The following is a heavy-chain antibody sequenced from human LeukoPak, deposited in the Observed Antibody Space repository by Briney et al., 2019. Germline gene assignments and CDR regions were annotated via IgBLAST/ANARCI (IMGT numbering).Heavy chain of an antibody. CDR3: ATVRGSSGTYYIDY. Sequence: PGGSLRLSCAASGFTFSSYAMHWVRQAPGKGLEYVSAISSNGGSTYYANSVKGRFTISRDNSKNTLYLQMGSLRVEDTAIYYCATVRGSSGTYYIDYWGQGTLVTVSS. CDR2: ISSNGGST. D-gene: IGHD3-10*01. CDR1: GFTFSSYA. J-gene: IGHJ4*02. V-gene: IGHV3-64*01.